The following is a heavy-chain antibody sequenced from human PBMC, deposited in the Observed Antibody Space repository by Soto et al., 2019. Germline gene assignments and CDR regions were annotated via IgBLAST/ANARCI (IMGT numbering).Heavy chain of an antibody. CDR3: ARDLCRGGSCYRNYYYYMDV. J-gene: IGHJ6*03. D-gene: IGHD2-15*01. V-gene: IGHV6-1*01. CDR2: TYYRSKWYN. CDR1: GDSVSSNSAA. Sequence: PSQTLSLTCAISGDSVSSNSAAWNWIRQSPSRGLEWLGRTYYRSKWYNDYAVSVKSRITINPDTSKNQFSLQLNSVTPEDTAVYYCARDLCRGGSCYRNYYYYMDVRGKGTTVTVSS.